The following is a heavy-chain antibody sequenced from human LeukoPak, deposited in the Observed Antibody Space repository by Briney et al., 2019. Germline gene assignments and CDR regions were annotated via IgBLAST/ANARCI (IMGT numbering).Heavy chain of an antibody. J-gene: IGHJ4*02. CDR3: AGGFSGYADY. D-gene: IGHD5-12*01. Sequence: PSETLSLTCTVSGYSISSGYYWGWIRQPPGKGLEWIGSIYHSGSTYYNPSLKSRVTISVDTSKNQFSLKLSSVTAADTAVYYCAGGFSGYADYWGQGTLVTVSS. CDR2: IYHSGST. CDR1: GYSISSGYY. V-gene: IGHV4-38-2*02.